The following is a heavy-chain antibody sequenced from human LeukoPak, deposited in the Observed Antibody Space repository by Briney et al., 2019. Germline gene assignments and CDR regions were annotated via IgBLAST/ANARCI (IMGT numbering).Heavy chain of an antibody. J-gene: IGHJ4*02. D-gene: IGHD3-22*01. CDR2: INHSGST. CDR3: AREKFYYDSSGYYPIDY. Sequence: PSETLSLTCAVYGGSFSGYYWSWIRQPPGKGLEWIGEINHSGSTNYNPSLKSRVTISVDTSKNQFSLKLSSVTAADTAVYYCAREKFYYDSSGYYPIDYWGQGTLVTVSS. CDR1: GGSFSGYY. V-gene: IGHV4-34*01.